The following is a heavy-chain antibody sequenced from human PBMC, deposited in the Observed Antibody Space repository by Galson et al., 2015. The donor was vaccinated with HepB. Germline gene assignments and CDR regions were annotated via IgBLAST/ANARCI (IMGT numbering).Heavy chain of an antibody. J-gene: IGHJ4*02. CDR3: ARVGFEYSSSGGYFDY. CDR2: ISSSSNYI. V-gene: IGHV3-21*01. D-gene: IGHD6-6*01. CDR1: GITFSSYS. Sequence: SLRLSCAASGITFSSYSMNWVRQAPGKGLGWVSTISSSSNYIFYGDSVKGRFTISRDNARNSLYLQMNSLRVEDTAVYYCARVGFEYSSSGGYFDYCGQGTLVTVSS.